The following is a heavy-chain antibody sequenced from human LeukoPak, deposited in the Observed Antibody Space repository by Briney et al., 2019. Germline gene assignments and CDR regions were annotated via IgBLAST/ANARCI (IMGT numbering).Heavy chain of an antibody. CDR2: ISSSSSYI. CDR3: AKDIASSGWEYFQH. CDR1: GFTFSSYS. Sequence: GGSLRLSCAASGFTFSSYSMNWVRQAPGKGLEWVSSISSSSSYIYYADSVKGRFTISRDNVKNSLYLQMNSLRAEDTALYYCAKDIASSGWEYFQHWGQGTLVTVSS. V-gene: IGHV3-21*04. D-gene: IGHD6-19*01. J-gene: IGHJ1*01.